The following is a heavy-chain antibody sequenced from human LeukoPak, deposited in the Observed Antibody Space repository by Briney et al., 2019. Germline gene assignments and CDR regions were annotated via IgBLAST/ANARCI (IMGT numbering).Heavy chain of an antibody. CDR3: ARDWWENYRAPDY. J-gene: IGHJ4*02. CDR2: INSDGSST. V-gene: IGHV3-74*01. Sequence: GGSLRLSCAASGFTFSSYWMHWVRQAPGKGLVWVSRINSDGSSTNYADSVKGRFTITRDNAKDSLYLQMNSLRAEDTAVYYCARDWWENYRAPDYWGQGALVTVSS. CDR1: GFTFSSYW. D-gene: IGHD1-26*01.